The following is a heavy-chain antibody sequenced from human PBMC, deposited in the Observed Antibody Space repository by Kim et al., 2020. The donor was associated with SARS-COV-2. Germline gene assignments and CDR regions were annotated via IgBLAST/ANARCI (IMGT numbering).Heavy chain of an antibody. J-gene: IGHJ5*02. CDR2: MNPNSGNT. CDR3: ARARSGGYPNWFDP. CDR1: GYTFTSYD. D-gene: IGHD1-26*01. V-gene: IGHV1-8*01. Sequence: ASVKVSCKASGYTFTSYDINWVRQATGQGLEWMGWMNPNSGNTGYAQKFQGRVTMTRNTSISTAYMELSSLRSEDTAVYYCARARSGGYPNWFDPWGQGTLVTVSS.